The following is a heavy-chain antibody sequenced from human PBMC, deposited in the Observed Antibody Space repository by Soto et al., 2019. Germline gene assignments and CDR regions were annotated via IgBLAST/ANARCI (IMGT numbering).Heavy chain of an antibody. CDR2: IRSKGNSYAT. D-gene: IGHD1-26*01. V-gene: IGHV3-73*02. J-gene: IGHJ4*02. CDR3: KGGSYYFDY. Sequence: EVQLVESGGGLVQPGGSLKLSCAASGFTFSGSAMHWVRQASGKGLEWVGRIRSKGNSYATAYAASVKGRFTISRDDSKNTAYLQMNSLKTEDTAVYYCKGGSYYFDYWGQGTLVTVSS. CDR1: GFTFSGSA.